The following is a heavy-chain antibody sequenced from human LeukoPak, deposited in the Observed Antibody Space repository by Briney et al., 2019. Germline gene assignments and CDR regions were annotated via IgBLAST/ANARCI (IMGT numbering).Heavy chain of an antibody. CDR3: ARVPGTRARGNWFDP. CDR2: IYSGGST. J-gene: IGHJ5*02. CDR1: GFTFSSYA. Sequence: PGRSLRLSCAASGFTFSSYAMHWVRQAPGKGLEWVSVIYSGGSTYYADSVKGRFTISRDNSKNTLSFQMNSLRLEDTAMYYCARVPGTRARGNWFDPWGQGTLVTVSS. V-gene: IGHV3-53*05. D-gene: IGHD6-6*01.